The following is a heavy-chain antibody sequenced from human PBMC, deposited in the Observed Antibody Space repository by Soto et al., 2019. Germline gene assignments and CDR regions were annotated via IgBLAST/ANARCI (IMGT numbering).Heavy chain of an antibody. CDR3: ARDRMITVGGVIVRGLG. CDR2: ISAYNGNT. CDR1: GYTFTSYG. Sequence: QVQLVQSGAEVKNPGASVKVSCKASGYTFTSYGISWVRQAPGQGLEWMGWISAYNGNTNYGQKLQGRVTMTTDTSTSTAYMELRSLRSDDTAVYYCARDRMITVGGVIVRGLGWGQGTLVTVSS. J-gene: IGHJ4*02. D-gene: IGHD3-16*02. V-gene: IGHV1-18*01.